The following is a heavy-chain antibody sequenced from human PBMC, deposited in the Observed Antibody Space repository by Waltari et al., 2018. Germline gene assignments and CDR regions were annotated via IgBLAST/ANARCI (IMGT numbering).Heavy chain of an antibody. CDR2: IYHSGST. CDR3: ARDLQGNPSYQFDP. Sequence: QVQLQESGPGLVKPSETLSLTCAVSGYSISSGYYWGWIRQPPGKGLEWIGSIYHSGSTYYNPSLKSRVTISVDTSKNQFSLKLSSVTAADTAVYYCARDLQGNPSYQFDPWGQGTLVTVSS. D-gene: IGHD2-2*01. V-gene: IGHV4-38-2*02. J-gene: IGHJ5*02. CDR1: GYSISSGYY.